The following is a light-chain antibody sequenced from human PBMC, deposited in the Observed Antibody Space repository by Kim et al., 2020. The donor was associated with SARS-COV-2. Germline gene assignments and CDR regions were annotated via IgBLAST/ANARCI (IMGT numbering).Light chain of an antibody. CDR2: DVS. CDR3: CSFTSSSTYV. V-gene: IGLV2-14*04. CDR1: NSDVGTYTY. J-gene: IGLJ1*01. Sequence: GQSITFSCTRTNSDVGTYTYVSGYQQHPGKAPKLMISDVSQRPSGVSNRFSGSKSGNTASLTISGLQSEDEADYFCCSFTSSSTYVFGTGTKVTVL.